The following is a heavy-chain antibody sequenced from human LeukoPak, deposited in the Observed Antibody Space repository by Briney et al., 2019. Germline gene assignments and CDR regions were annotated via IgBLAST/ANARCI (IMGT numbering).Heavy chain of an antibody. D-gene: IGHD3-3*01. CDR2: IYHSGST. J-gene: IGHJ5*02. CDR3: ARGVFGASDYDFWSGELDP. CDR1: GGSISSGGYS. Sequence: SETLSLTCAVSGGSISSGGYSWSWIRQPPGKGLEWIGYIYHSGSTYYNPSLKSRVTISVDRSKNQFSLKLSSVTAADTAVYYCARGVFGASDYDFWSGELDPWGQGTLVTVSS. V-gene: IGHV4-30-2*01.